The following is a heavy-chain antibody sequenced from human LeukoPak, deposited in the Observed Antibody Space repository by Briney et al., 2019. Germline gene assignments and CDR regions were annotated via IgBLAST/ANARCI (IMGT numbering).Heavy chain of an antibody. Sequence: PGRSLRLSCAASGFTFDDYAMHWVRQAPGKGLEWVSGISWNSGSIGYADSVKGRFTISRDNAKNSLFLQMNSLRVEDTSVYYCVSGMIEFDYWGQGTRVTVSS. D-gene: IGHD3-22*01. CDR2: ISWNSGSI. V-gene: IGHV3-9*01. CDR3: VSGMIEFDY. CDR1: GFTFDDYA. J-gene: IGHJ4*02.